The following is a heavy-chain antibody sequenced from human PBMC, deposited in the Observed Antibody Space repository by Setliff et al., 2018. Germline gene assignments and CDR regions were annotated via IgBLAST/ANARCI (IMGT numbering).Heavy chain of an antibody. V-gene: IGHV1-2*02. J-gene: IGHJ3*02. Sequence: ASVKVSCKASGYTFTGYYMHWVRQAPGQGLEWMGWINPNSGGTNYAQKFQGRVTMTRDTSISTAYMELSRLRSDDTAVYYCAISTIFGVVSPTPDAFDIWGQGTLVTVSS. CDR3: AISTIFGVVSPTPDAFDI. CDR1: GYTFTGYY. CDR2: INPNSGGT. D-gene: IGHD3-3*01.